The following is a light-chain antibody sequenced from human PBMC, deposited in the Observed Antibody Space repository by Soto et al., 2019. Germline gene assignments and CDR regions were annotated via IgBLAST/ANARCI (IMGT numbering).Light chain of an antibody. J-gene: IGKJ4*01. CDR1: QDISNY. CDR3: QQYDNLPLT. CDR2: DAS. V-gene: IGKV1-33*01. Sequence: DIQMTQSPSSLSASVGDRVTITCQASQDISNYLNWSQQKPGKPPKLLIYDASNLETGVPSRFSGSGSGTDFTFTISSLQPEDIAIYYCQQYDNLPLTFGGGTKVEIK.